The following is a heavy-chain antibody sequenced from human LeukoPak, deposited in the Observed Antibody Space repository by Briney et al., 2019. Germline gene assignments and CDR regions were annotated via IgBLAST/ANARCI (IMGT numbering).Heavy chain of an antibody. Sequence: ASVKVSCKASGYTFTSYAMHWVRQAPGQRLEWMGWINAGNGNTKYSQKFQGRVTITRDTSASTAYMELSSLRSEDTAVYYCAKDPFGVRSYYYYYYGMDVWGQGTTVTVSS. CDR3: AKDPFGVRSYYYYYYGMDV. CDR1: GYTFTSYA. CDR2: INAGNGNT. D-gene: IGHD3-3*01. J-gene: IGHJ6*02. V-gene: IGHV1-3*01.